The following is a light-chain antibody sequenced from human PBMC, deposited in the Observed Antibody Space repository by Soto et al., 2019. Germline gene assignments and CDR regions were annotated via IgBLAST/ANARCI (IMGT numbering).Light chain of an antibody. CDR2: DAS. V-gene: IGKV1-5*01. CDR1: QTITTC. J-gene: IGKJ1*01. Sequence: IQMSESPSTRSASVGGRGSIASPASQTITTCLAWYHQKPGKAPKLLIYDASSLESGVPSRFSGSGSGTEFTLTISSLQPDDFATYYCQQYNRYPWTCGQGTKVDIK. CDR3: QQYNRYPWT.